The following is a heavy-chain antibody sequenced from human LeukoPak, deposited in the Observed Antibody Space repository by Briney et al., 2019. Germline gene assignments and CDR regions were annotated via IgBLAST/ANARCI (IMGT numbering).Heavy chain of an antibody. CDR2: INHSGST. V-gene: IGHV4-34*01. CDR1: GGSSSGYY. D-gene: IGHD4-17*01. Sequence: SETLSLTCAVYGGSSSGYYWSWIRQPPGKGLEWIGEINHSGSTNYNPSLKSRVTISVDTSKNQFSLKLSSVTAADTAVYYCARAPRYGDLDYWGQGTLVTVSS. CDR3: ARAPRYGDLDY. J-gene: IGHJ4*02.